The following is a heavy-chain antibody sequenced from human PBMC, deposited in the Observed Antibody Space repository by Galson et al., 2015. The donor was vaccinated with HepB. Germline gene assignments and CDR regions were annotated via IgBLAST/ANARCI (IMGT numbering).Heavy chain of an antibody. V-gene: IGHV1-18*04. Sequence: SVKVSCKASGYTFTSYGISWVRQAPGQGLEWMGWISAYNGNTNYAQKLQGRVTMTTDTSTSTAYMELRSLRSDDTAVYYCARDRIPYYGSGSYPDYWGQGTLVTVSS. D-gene: IGHD3-10*01. CDR1: GYTFTSYG. CDR2: ISAYNGNT. CDR3: ARDRIPYYGSGSYPDY. J-gene: IGHJ4*02.